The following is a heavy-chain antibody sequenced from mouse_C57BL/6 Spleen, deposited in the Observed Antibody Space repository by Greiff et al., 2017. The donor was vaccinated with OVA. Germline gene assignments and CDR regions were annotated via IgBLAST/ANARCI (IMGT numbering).Heavy chain of an antibody. Sequence: VQVVESGPGLVAPSQSLSITCTVSGFSLTSYAISWVRQPPGKGLEWLGVIWTGGGTNYNSALKSRLSISKDNSKSQVFLKMNSLQTDDTARYYCARNNYYGSSYGAMDYWGQGTSVTVSS. V-gene: IGHV2-9-1*01. J-gene: IGHJ4*01. CDR1: GFSLTSYA. CDR2: IWTGGGT. CDR3: ARNNYYGSSYGAMDY. D-gene: IGHD1-1*01.